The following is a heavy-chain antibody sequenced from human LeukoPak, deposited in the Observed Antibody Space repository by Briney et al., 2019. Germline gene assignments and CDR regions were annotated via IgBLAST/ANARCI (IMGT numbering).Heavy chain of an antibody. CDR1: GYTFTSYG. D-gene: IGHD3-9*01. CDR2: ISAYNGNT. V-gene: IGHV1-18*01. CDR3: ARDRGVLRYFDWVTGAFDI. J-gene: IGHJ3*02. Sequence: GASVNVSCKASGYTFTSYGISWVRQAPGQGLEWMGWISAYNGNTNYAQKLQGRVTITTDTSTSTAYMELRSLRSDDTAVYYCARDRGVLRYFDWVTGAFDIWGQGTMVTVSS.